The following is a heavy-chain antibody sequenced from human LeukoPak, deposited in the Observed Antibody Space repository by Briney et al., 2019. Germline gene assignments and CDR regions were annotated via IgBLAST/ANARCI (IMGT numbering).Heavy chain of an antibody. J-gene: IGHJ6*03. V-gene: IGHV5-51*01. D-gene: IGHD6-13*01. CDR1: GYSFTSYW. CDR3: ARSPQYSSKDYYYYYYMDV. CDR2: IYPGDSDT. Sequence: GESLKISCKGSGYSFTSYWIGWVRQMPGKGLEWMGIIYPGDSDTRYSPSFQGQVTISADKSISTAYLQWSSLKASDTAMYYCARSPQYSSKDYYYYYYMDVWGKGTTVTVSS.